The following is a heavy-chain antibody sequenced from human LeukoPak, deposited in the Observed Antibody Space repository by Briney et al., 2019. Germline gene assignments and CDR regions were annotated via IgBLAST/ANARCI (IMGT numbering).Heavy chain of an antibody. CDR1: GFTFSSYG. D-gene: IGHD3-22*01. J-gene: IGHJ4*02. CDR2: INSDGSSI. V-gene: IGHV3-74*01. CDR3: ATPLDYYDSSGYHQGGD. Sequence: PGGPLRLSCAASGFTFSSYGMHWVRHAPGKGLVWVSRINSDGSSIRNADSVKGRFTISRDNAKNSLYLQMNSLRAEDTAVYYCATPLDYYDSSGYHQGGDWGQGTLVTVSS.